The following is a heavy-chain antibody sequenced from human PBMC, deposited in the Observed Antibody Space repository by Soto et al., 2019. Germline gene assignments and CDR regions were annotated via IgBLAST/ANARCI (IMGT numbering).Heavy chain of an antibody. CDR1: GYTFTSYY. CDR3: ARDPLVGAPAYGMDV. Sequence: ASVKVSCKASGYTFTSYYMHWVRQAPGQGLEWMGIINPSGGSTSYAQKFQGRVTMTRDTSTSTVYMELSSLRSEDTAVYYCARDPLVGAPAYGMDVWGQGTTVTV. J-gene: IGHJ6*02. CDR2: INPSGGST. D-gene: IGHD1-26*01. V-gene: IGHV1-46*01.